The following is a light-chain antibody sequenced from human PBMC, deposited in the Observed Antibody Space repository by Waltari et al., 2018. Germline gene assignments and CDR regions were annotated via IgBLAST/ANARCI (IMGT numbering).Light chain of an antibody. CDR1: QSVSSSY. J-gene: IGKJ5*01. Sequence: EIVYTQSPGTLSLSPGERATLSCRASQSVSSSYLAWYQQKPGQAPRPLIYRASSRATGIPDRFSGSGSGTDFTLTISRLEPEDFAVYYCQQDGSAPPITFGQGTRLEIK. V-gene: IGKV3-20*01. CDR3: QQDGSAPPIT. CDR2: RAS.